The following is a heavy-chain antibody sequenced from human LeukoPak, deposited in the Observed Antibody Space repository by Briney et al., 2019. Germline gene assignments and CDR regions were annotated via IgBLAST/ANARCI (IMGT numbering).Heavy chain of an antibody. CDR1: GFPISSGYY. Sequence: SETLSLTCTVFGFPISSGYYWGWIRRPPGKGLEWIGSIYHSGTTYYNPSLKSRVTISVDTSKIQFSLKLSSVTAADTAVYYCARAAGNGGSDYWGQGTLVTVSS. J-gene: IGHJ4*02. D-gene: IGHD6-13*01. V-gene: IGHV4-38-2*02. CDR2: IYHSGTT. CDR3: ARAAGNGGSDY.